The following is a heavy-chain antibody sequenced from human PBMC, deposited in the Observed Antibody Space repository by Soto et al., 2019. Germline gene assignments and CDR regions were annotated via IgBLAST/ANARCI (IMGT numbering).Heavy chain of an antibody. V-gene: IGHV4-34*01. Sequence: PSETLSLTCAVYGGSFSGYYWSWIRQPPGKGLEWIGEINHSGSTNYNPSLKSRVTISVDTSKNQLSLKLSSVTAADTAVYYCARREGYSWFDPWGQGTLVTVSS. CDR3: ARREGYSWFDP. J-gene: IGHJ5*02. CDR2: INHSGST. CDR1: GGSFSGYY.